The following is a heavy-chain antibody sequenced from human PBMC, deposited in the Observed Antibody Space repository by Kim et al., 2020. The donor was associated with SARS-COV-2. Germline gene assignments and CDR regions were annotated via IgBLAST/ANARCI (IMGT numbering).Heavy chain of an antibody. V-gene: IGHV5-51*01. J-gene: IGHJ3*02. CDR3: ARLKRITIFGVVIEGPFDI. CDR2: IYPGDSDT. CDR1: GYSFTSYW. D-gene: IGHD3-3*01. Sequence: GESLKISCKGSGYSFTSYWIGWVRQMPGKGLGWMGIIYPGDSDTRYSPSFQGQVTISADKSISTAYLQWSSLKASDTAMYYCARLKRITIFGVVIEGPFDIWGQGTMVTVSS.